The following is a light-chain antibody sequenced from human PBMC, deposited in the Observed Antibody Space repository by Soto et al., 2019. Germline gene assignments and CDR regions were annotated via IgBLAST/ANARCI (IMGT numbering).Light chain of an antibody. CDR2: KAS. CDR3: QQYNDYSVT. J-gene: IGKJ1*01. V-gene: IGKV1-5*03. CDR1: QSISNW. Sequence: DIQMTQSPSTLSASVGDRVTITCRASQSISNWLAWYQQKPGKAPKLLIYKASSLESGVPSRFRGSGSGTEFTLTISSLQPDDFATYYCQQYNDYSVTFGPGTKVEIK.